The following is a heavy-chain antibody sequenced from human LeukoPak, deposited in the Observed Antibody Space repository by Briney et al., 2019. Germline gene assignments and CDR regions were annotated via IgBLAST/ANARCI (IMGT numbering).Heavy chain of an antibody. J-gene: IGHJ4*02. CDR2: MNPNSGNT. V-gene: IGHV1-8*01. CDR1: GYTFTSYD. D-gene: IGHD3-10*01. CDR3: ARGLGLDYYGSGSYEN. Sequence: ASVKVSCKASGYTFTSYDTNWVRQATGQGLEWMGWMNPNSGNTGYAQKFQGRVTMTRNTSISTAYMELSSLRSEDTAVYYCARGLGLDYYGSGSYENWGQGTLVTVSS.